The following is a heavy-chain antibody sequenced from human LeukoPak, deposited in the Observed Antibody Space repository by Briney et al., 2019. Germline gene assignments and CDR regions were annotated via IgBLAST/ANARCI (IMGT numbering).Heavy chain of an antibody. CDR1: GFTFSNYA. J-gene: IGHJ4*02. CDR2: ISGSGGNT. Sequence: PGGSLRLSCAASGFTFSNYAMSWVRQAPGKGLEWVSAISGSGGNTYYADSVKGRFTISGDNSKNTLFLQMNSLRAEDTAVYYCAKEAQGCSITSCYFDSWGQGTLVTVSS. D-gene: IGHD2-2*01. V-gene: IGHV3-23*01. CDR3: AKEAQGCSITSCYFDS.